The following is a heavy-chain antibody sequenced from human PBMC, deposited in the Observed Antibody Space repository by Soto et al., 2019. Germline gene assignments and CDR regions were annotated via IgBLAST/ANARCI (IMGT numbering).Heavy chain of an antibody. CDR2: IRDSGGRT. CDR3: AKAGDDFWSGYLYYFDS. CDR1: GFMFHRYA. J-gene: IGHJ4*02. Sequence: PGGSLRLSCAASGFMFHRYAMTLVRQAPGKGLEWLSTIRDSGGRTDYADSVKGRFTISRENSKNTVYLQMSSLRAEDTAVYYCAKAGDDFWSGYLYYFDSWGQGTLVTVSS. V-gene: IGHV3-23*01. D-gene: IGHD3-3*01.